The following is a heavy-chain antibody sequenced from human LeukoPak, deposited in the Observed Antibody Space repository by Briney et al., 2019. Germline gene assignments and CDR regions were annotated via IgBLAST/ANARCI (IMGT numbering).Heavy chain of an antibody. CDR1: GGSISSYY. D-gene: IGHD3-9*01. CDR3: ARDDYDILTGHAFDI. J-gene: IGHJ3*02. V-gene: IGHV4-59*01. CDR2: IYYSGST. Sequence: SETLSLTCTVSGGSISSYYWSWIRQPPGKGLEWIGYIYYSGSTNYNPSLKSRVTISVDTSKNQFSLKLSSVTAADTAVYYCARDDYDILTGHAFDIWGQGTMVTVSS.